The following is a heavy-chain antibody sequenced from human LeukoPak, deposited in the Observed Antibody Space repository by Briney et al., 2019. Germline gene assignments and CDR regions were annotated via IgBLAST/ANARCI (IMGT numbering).Heavy chain of an antibody. V-gene: IGHV3-49*04. CDR3: TREDGSGSYVGFDP. Sequence: GGSLRLSCTASGFTFGDYAMSWVRQAPGKGLEWVGFIRSKAYGGTTEYAASVKGRFTISRDDSKSIAYLQMNSLKTEDTAVYYCTREDGSGSYVGFDPWGQGTLVTVSS. CDR1: GFTFGDYA. D-gene: IGHD3-10*01. J-gene: IGHJ5*02. CDR2: IRSKAYGGTT.